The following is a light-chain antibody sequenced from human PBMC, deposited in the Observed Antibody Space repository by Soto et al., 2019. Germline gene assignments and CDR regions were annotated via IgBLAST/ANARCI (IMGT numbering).Light chain of an antibody. J-gene: IGKJ4*01. Sequence: DIVMTQSPDSLAVSLGERATLNCKSSQSVLYSLNNRNHLAWYQKKPGQPPRLLVYWASTRESGFPDRFSGSGSGTDFSLTISSLQAEDVAVYYCQQYYLSPLSFGGGTRVEIK. CDR3: QQYYLSPLS. V-gene: IGKV4-1*01. CDR2: WAS. CDR1: QSVLYSLNNRNH.